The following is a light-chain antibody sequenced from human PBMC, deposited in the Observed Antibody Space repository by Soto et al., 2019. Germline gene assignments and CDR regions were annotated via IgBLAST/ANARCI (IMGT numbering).Light chain of an antibody. CDR2: GAS. CDR3: HQYGSSSWT. J-gene: IGKJ1*01. CDR1: QSVSSSC. Sequence: TALTRAPGTLSFSPSEGATLSYRARQSVSSSCLAWYQQKPGQAPRLIIYGASSRATGMPDRFSGSGSGTHVTHTNNRLGPEYFAVYYCHQYGSSSWTFGQGNKGDIK. V-gene: IGKV3-20*01.